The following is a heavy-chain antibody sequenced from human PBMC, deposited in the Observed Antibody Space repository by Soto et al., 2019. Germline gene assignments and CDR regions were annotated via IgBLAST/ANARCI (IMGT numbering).Heavy chain of an antibody. CDR3: ARASGDYDWFDP. V-gene: IGHV1-8*01. D-gene: IGHD4-17*01. Sequence: ASVKVSCKASGYTFTSYDINWVRQATGQGLEWMGWMNPNSGNTGYAQKFQGRVTMTRNTSISTAYMELSSLRSEDTAVYYCARASGDYDWFDPWGQGNLVTVSS. CDR2: MNPNSGNT. CDR1: GYTFTSYD. J-gene: IGHJ5*02.